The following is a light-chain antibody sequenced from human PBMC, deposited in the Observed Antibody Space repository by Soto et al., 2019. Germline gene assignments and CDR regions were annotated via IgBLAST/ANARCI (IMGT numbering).Light chain of an antibody. V-gene: IGLV2-23*02. CDR3: CSYAGTTTFVI. CDR1: NSDVGNYNL. Sequence: QSALTQPASMSGSPGQSITISCTGTNSDVGNYNLVSWYQHHPGKAPKLMIYEDIKRPSGVSNRFSGSKSGNTASLTISGLQAEDEGDYYCCSYAGTTTFVIFGGGTQLTVL. J-gene: IGLJ2*01. CDR2: EDI.